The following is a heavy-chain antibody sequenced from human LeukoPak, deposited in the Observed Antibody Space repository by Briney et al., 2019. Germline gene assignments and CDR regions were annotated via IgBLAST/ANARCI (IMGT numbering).Heavy chain of an antibody. J-gene: IGHJ6*02. Sequence: GASVKVSCKASGGTFSSYAISWVRQAPGQGLEWMGGIIPIFGTANYAQKFQGRVTITADESTSTAYMELSSLRSEDTAVYYCARDRKSYDFWSGYYGYYYGMDVWGQGTTVTVSS. CDR3: ARDRKSYDFWSGYYGYYYGMDV. CDR1: GGTFSSYA. CDR2: IIPIFGTA. V-gene: IGHV1-69*13. D-gene: IGHD3-3*01.